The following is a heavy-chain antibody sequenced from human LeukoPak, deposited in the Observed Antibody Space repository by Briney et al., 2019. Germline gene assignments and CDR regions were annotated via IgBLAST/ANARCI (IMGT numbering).Heavy chain of an antibody. V-gene: IGHV4-59*12. CDR1: GDSIRNYY. CDR3: ARDLGGVGDSDY. J-gene: IGHJ4*02. Sequence: PSETLSLTCAVSGDSIRNYYWSWIRQPPGKGLEWIGYIYYSGSTNYNPSLKSRVTMSVDTSKNQFSLNLSSVTAADSAVYYCARDLGGVGDSDYWGQGTPVTVSS. D-gene: IGHD1-26*01. CDR2: IYYSGST.